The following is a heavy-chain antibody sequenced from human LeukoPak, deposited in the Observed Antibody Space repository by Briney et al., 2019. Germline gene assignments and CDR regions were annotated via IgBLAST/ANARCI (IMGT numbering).Heavy chain of an antibody. D-gene: IGHD3-22*01. J-gene: IGHJ4*02. CDR2: ISYDGSNK. Sequence: LSLTCTVSGGSISSSSYYWGWIRQPPGKGLEWVAVISYDGSNKYYADSVKGRFTISRDNSKNTLYLQMNSLRAEDTAVYYCARESRSSGYYNYWGQGTLVTVSS. V-gene: IGHV3-30-3*01. CDR3: ARESRSSGYYNY. CDR1: GGSISSSS.